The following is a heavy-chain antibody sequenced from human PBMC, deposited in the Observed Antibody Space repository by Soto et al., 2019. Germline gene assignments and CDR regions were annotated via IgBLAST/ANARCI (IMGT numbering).Heavy chain of an antibody. CDR1: GCSISSGGYY. CDR2: IYYSGST. V-gene: IGHV4-31*03. CDR3: AGSIAAAGPDYYYYYGMDV. J-gene: IGHJ6*02. D-gene: IGHD6-13*01. Sequence: SETLSLTCTVSGCSISSGGYYWSWIRQHPGKGLEWIGYIYYSGSTYYNPSLKSRVTISVDTSKNQFSLKLSSVTAADTAVYYCAGSIAAAGPDYYYYYGMDVWGQGTTVTVSS.